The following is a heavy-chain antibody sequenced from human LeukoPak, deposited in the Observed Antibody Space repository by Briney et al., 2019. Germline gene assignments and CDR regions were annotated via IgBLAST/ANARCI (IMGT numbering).Heavy chain of an antibody. D-gene: IGHD6-19*01. CDR2: ISGSGGST. V-gene: IGHV3-23*01. CDR3: ALRGGYTSGWYMRDYYMDV. J-gene: IGHJ6*03. Sequence: GGTLRLSCAASGFTFSTYAMSWVRQAPGKGLEWVSVISGSGGSTYYADSVKGRFTISRDNAKNSLYLQMNSLRAEDTAVYYCALRGGYTSGWYMRDYYMDVWGKGTTVTVSS. CDR1: GFTFSTYA.